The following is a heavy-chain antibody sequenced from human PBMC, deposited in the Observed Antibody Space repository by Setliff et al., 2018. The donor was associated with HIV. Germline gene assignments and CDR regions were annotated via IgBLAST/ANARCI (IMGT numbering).Heavy chain of an antibody. V-gene: IGHV4-39*01. CDR2: VFNSGST. Sequence: SETLSLTCKVSGDSIDSSYYYWAWIRQPPGRGLEWIGTVFNSGSTYYAPSLRGRVTISVDTSKDQFSLKLISVTAADTAVYYCARHDYSDTGGYYRLWFFDYWGQGSLDTVSS. CDR1: GDSIDSSYYY. J-gene: IGHJ4*02. D-gene: IGHD3-22*01. CDR3: ARHDYSDTGGYYRLWFFDY.